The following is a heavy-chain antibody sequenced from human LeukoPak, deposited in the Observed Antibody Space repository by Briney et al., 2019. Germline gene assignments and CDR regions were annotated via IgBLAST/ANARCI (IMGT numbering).Heavy chain of an antibody. V-gene: IGHV3-30*07. Sequence: GGSLRLSCEASGFKFFTFAMHWVRRAPGKGLEWVAIISYDGSNKYYGDSVKGRFTISRDNAKNSLYLQMNSLRAEDTAVYYCARDGGYSRGFDYWGQGTLVTVSS. D-gene: IGHD6-13*01. CDR1: GFKFFTFA. CDR3: ARDGGYSRGFDY. CDR2: ISYDGSNK. J-gene: IGHJ4*02.